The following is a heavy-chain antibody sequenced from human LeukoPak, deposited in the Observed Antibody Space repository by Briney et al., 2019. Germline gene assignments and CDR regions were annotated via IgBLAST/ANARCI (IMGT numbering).Heavy chain of an antibody. CDR3: ARRAGAYSHPYDY. Sequence: GGSLRLSCAASGFTFSSFAMHWVRQAPGKGLEWVSLILYDGSSKYYAESVKGRFSISRDNSKNTLYLQMNSLRAEDTAVYYCARRAGAYSHPYDYWGQGTLVTVSS. V-gene: IGHV3-30*14. CDR2: ILYDGSSK. CDR1: GFTFSSFA. D-gene: IGHD4/OR15-4a*01. J-gene: IGHJ4*02.